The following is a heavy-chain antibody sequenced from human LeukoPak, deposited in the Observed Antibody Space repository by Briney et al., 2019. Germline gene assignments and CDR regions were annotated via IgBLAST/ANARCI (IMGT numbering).Heavy chain of an antibody. CDR3: ARGRAADFDY. CDR2: ISSSGSTI. V-gene: IGHV3-48*03. D-gene: IGHD6-13*01. J-gene: IGHJ4*02. CDR1: GFTFSSYE. Sequence: GGSLRLSCAASGFTFSSYEMNWVRQAPGKGLEWVSYISSSGSTIYYADSVKGRFTISRGNAKNSLYLQMNSLRAEDTAVYYCARGRAADFDYWGQGTLVTVSS.